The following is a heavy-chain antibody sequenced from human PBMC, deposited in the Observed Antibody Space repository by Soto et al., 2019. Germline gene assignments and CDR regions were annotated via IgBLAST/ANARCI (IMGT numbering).Heavy chain of an antibody. D-gene: IGHD3-16*01. J-gene: IGHJ4*02. CDR1: GDSISSSHHY. Sequence: QLQLQESGPGLVKPSETLSLTCTVSGDSISSSHHYWAWVRQPPGKGLEWIVSTYYRGSTFYSPSLRGRVTTSVATSTNQLSLKLKSVTAADTAVYFCARHGAWAPLDWGQGTLVTVSS. V-gene: IGHV4-39*01. CDR3: ARHGAWAPLD. CDR2: TYYRGST.